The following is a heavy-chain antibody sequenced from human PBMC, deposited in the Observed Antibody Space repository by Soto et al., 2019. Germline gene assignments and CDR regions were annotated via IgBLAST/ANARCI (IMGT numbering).Heavy chain of an antibody. J-gene: IGHJ5*02. CDR3: ARKRGIAAATNWFDP. CDR1: GGSISSYY. V-gene: IGHV4-59*07. Sequence: KTSDTLSLTCTVSGGSISSYYWSWIRQPPGKGLEWIGYIYYSGSTNYNPSLKSRVTISVDTSKNQFSLKLSSVTAADTAVYYCARKRGIAAATNWFDPWGQGTLVTVSS. CDR2: IYYSGST. D-gene: IGHD6-25*01.